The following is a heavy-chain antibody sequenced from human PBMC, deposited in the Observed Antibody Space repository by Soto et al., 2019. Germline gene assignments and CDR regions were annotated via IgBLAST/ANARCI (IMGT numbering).Heavy chain of an antibody. CDR1: GGTFSSYT. Sequence: SVKVSCKASGGTFSSYTISWVRQAPGQGLEWMGRIIPILGIANYAQKFQGRVTITADKSTSTAYMELSSLRSEDTAVYYCARADIVVVVAAQYNWFDPWGQGTLVTVSS. V-gene: IGHV1-69*02. CDR3: ARADIVVVVAAQYNWFDP. J-gene: IGHJ5*02. D-gene: IGHD2-15*01. CDR2: IIPILGIA.